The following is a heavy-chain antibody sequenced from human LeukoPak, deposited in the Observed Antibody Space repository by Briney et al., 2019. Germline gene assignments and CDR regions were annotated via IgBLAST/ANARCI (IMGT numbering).Heavy chain of an antibody. CDR1: GFTFSSSW. V-gene: IGHV3-7*01. CDR3: ARVRTVDYDAFDI. D-gene: IGHD4-11*01. CDR2: IKEDGTAK. Sequence: GGSLRLSCAASGFTFSSSWMAWVRQAPGKGLEWVGNIKEDGTAKNYVVSVRGRFTISRDNARNSLYLQMNSLRGEDTAVYYCARVRTVDYDAFDIWGQGTMVTVSS. J-gene: IGHJ3*02.